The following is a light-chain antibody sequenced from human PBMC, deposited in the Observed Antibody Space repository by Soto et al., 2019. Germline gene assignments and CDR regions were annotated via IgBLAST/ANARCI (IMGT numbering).Light chain of an antibody. CDR3: QQHNTWPPWT. CDR2: GAS. J-gene: IGKJ1*01. V-gene: IGKV3-15*01. CDR1: QSVRSD. Sequence: VVMTQSPATVSVSPGETVTVSCRASQSVRSDVAWYQQRPGQAPRLLIFGASSRVADVPARFSGSGSGTDFTLTISSLRFEDFAVYHCQQHNTWPPWTFGQGTKVE.